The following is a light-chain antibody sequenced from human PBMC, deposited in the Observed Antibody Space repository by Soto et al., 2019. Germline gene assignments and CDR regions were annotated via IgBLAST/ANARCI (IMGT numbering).Light chain of an antibody. V-gene: IGKV1-5*03. CDR3: QQYYSRWT. CDR1: QSSDTW. J-gene: IGKJ1*01. CDR2: KAS. Sequence: DIQMTQSPATLAASVRERRSLTFRARQSSDTWLAWDQQKPGKAPNLLIYKASRLESGVPSRFSGSGSGTDFTLTISSLQAEDVAVYYCQQYYSRWTFGQGTKLDIK.